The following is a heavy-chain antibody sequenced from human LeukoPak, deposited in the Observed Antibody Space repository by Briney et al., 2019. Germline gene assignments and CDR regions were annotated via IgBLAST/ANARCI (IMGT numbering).Heavy chain of an antibody. D-gene: IGHD3-16*01. Sequence: GGSLRLSCAASGFTFSSYSMNWVRQAPGKGLEWVSSISSSSSYIYYADSVKGRFTISRDNAKNSLYLQMNSLRAEDTAVYYCARALPSTFDAFDIWGQGTMVTVSS. CDR2: ISSSSSYI. J-gene: IGHJ3*02. CDR1: GFTFSSYS. V-gene: IGHV3-21*01. CDR3: ARALPSTFDAFDI.